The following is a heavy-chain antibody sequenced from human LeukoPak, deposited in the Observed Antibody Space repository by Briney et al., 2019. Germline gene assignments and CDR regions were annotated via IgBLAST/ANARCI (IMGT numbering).Heavy chain of an antibody. V-gene: IGHV4-61*02. CDR2: IYTSGST. CDR3: ARGTLYRGWSYYLDF. Sequence: KTSETLSLTCTVSGGSISSGSYYWSWIRQPAGKGLEWIVRIYTSGSTHYNPSLKSRVTISVDMSKNHFSLRLRSVTAADTAMYYCARGTLYRGWSYYLDFWGQGSQVTVSS. CDR1: GGSISSGSYY. J-gene: IGHJ4*02. D-gene: IGHD6-19*01.